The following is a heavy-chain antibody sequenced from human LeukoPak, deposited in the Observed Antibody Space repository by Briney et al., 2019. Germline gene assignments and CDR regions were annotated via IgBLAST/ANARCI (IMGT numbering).Heavy chain of an antibody. CDR1: GGTFSSYA. D-gene: IGHD2-15*01. V-gene: IGHV1-69*05. J-gene: IGHJ6*03. Sequence: ASVKVSCKASGGTFSSYAISWVRQAPGQGLEWMGGIIPIFGTANYAQKFQGRVTITTDESTSTAYMELSSLRSEDTAVYYCARASDCSGGSCYGSYYYYMDVWGKGTTVTVSS. CDR2: IIPIFGTA. CDR3: ARASDCSGGSCYGSYYYYMDV.